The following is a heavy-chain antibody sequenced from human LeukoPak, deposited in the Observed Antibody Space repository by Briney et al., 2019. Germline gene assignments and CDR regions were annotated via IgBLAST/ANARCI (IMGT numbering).Heavy chain of an antibody. CDR3: ARSLDYGGNYDAFDI. D-gene: IGHD4-23*01. Sequence: GASVKVSCKASGYTFTSYGISWVRQAPGQGLEWMGWISAYNGNTNYAQKLQGRATMTTDTSTSTAYMELRSLRSDDTAVYYCARSLDYGGNYDAFDIWGQGTMVTVSS. J-gene: IGHJ3*02. V-gene: IGHV1-18*01. CDR1: GYTFTSYG. CDR2: ISAYNGNT.